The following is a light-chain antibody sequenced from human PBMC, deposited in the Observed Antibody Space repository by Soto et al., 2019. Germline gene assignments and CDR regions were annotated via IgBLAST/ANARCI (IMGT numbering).Light chain of an antibody. J-gene: IGLJ2*01. CDR1: NVGRKS. CDR2: DDS. V-gene: IGLV3-21*02. Sequence: SYELTQPPSVSVAPGQTARLTCGGNNVGRKSLNWYQRRPGQAPLLVVYDDSDRPSGIPERFSGFNPGNTATLTISRVEGGDEGDYYCQVWDSISDHVVFGGGTKLTVL. CDR3: QVWDSISDHVV.